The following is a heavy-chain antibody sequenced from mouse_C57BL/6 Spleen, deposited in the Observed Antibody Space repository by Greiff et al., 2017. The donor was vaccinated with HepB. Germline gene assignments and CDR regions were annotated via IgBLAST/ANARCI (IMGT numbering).Heavy chain of an antibody. CDR2: INPSSGYT. D-gene: IGHD3-2*02. Sequence: VQVVESGAELAKPGASVKLSCKASGYTFTSYWMHWVKQRPGQGLEWIGYINPSSGYTKYNQKFKDKATLTADKSSSTAYMQLSSLTYEDSAVYYCAREATAQAPFAYWGQGTLVTVSA. CDR3: AREATAQAPFAY. J-gene: IGHJ3*01. CDR1: GYTFTSYW. V-gene: IGHV1-7*01.